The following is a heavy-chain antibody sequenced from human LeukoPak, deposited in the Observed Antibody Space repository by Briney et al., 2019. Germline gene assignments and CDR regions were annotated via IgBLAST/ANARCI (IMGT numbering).Heavy chain of an antibody. CDR1: GFTFSSYS. CDR2: ISGSGGST. D-gene: IGHD6-19*01. V-gene: IGHV3-23*01. Sequence: GGSLRLSCAASGFTFSSYSMNWVRQAPGKGLEWVSAISGSGGSTYYADPVKGRFTISRDNSKNTLYLQMNSLRAEDTAVYYCAKAQPRSQWLVTCPFDYWGQGTLVTVSS. CDR3: AKAQPRSQWLVTCPFDY. J-gene: IGHJ4*02.